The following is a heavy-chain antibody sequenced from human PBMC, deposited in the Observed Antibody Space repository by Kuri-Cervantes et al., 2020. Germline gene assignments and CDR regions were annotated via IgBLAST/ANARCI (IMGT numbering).Heavy chain of an antibody. CDR3: ARDHPTYYYGSGRNPFDY. V-gene: IGHV3-21*01. J-gene: IGHJ4*02. D-gene: IGHD3-10*01. CDR2: ISSSSSYI. CDR1: GSTFSSYS. Sequence: GGSLRLSCAASGSTFSSYSMNWVRQAPGEGLEWVSSISSSSSYIYYADSVKGRFTISRDNAKNSLYLQMNSLRAEDTAVYYCARDHPTYYYGSGRNPFDYWGQGTLVTVSS.